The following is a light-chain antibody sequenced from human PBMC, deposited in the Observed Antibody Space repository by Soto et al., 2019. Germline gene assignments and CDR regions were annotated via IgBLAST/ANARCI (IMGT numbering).Light chain of an antibody. CDR2: GAS. Sequence: EIVLTQSPGTLSMSPGERDTLSCRASQSISSNSVTWYQQKPGQAPRLLIYGASSRATGIPDRFSGSGAGTDFTLTISRLEPEDFPVYFCQQYGSLRSFGQGTKLEIK. CDR1: QSISSNS. CDR3: QQYGSLRS. J-gene: IGKJ2*01. V-gene: IGKV3-20*01.